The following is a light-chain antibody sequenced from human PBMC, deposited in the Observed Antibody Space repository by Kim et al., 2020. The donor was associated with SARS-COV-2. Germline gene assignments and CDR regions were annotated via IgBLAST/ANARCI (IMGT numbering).Light chain of an antibody. CDR3: SSYTSSNTYV. V-gene: IGLV2-14*01. CDR2: DVS. Sequence: QSALTQPASVSGSPGQSITISCTGTSSDVGGYNYVSWYQQHPGKAPKLMIYDVSKRPSGVSNRFSGSKSGNTASLTISGLQAGDEADYYCSSYTSSNTYVFGTGTKFTVL. J-gene: IGLJ1*01. CDR1: SSDVGGYNY.